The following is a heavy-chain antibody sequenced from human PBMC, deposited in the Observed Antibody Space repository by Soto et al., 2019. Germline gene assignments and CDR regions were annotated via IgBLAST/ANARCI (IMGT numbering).Heavy chain of an antibody. Sequence: QVQLVQSGAEVKEPGASVKLSCETSGYTFSRNYIHWVRQAPGQGLEWMGMINPSGGGTSYPRKFQGRVTMTRDRSTTTHYMELSSLTSEDMAVYYCATRKMRATSAFDYWGQGTLVTVSS. D-gene: IGHD1-26*01. CDR2: INPSGGGT. CDR3: ATRKMRATSAFDY. CDR1: GYTFSRNY. J-gene: IGHJ4*02. V-gene: IGHV1-46*03.